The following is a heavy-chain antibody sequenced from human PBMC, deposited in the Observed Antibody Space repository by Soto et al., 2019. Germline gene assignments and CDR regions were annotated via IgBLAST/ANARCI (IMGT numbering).Heavy chain of an antibody. CDR2: ISGSGGST. Sequence: GGSLRLSCAASGFTFSSYAMSWVRQAPGKGLEWVSAISGSGGSTYYADSVKGRFTTSRDNSKNTLYLQMNSLRAEDTAVYYCAKDFLYYYDSSGYNWFDPWGQGTLVTVSS. D-gene: IGHD3-22*01. CDR1: GFTFSSYA. CDR3: AKDFLYYYDSSGYNWFDP. V-gene: IGHV3-23*01. J-gene: IGHJ5*02.